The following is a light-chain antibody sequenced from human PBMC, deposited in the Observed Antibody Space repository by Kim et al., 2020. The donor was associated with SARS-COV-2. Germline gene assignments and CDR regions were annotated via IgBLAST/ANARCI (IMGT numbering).Light chain of an antibody. J-gene: IGLJ2*01. CDR1: KLEDKY. CDR3: QTWDSSSVI. V-gene: IGLV3-1*01. CDR2: QDT. Sequence: VSPGQTVSITCSGDKLEDKYVCWYQQKAGQSPVLLIYQDTKWPSGIPERFSGSNSGNTATLTISGTQAMDEADYYCQTWDSSSVIFGGGTQLTVL.